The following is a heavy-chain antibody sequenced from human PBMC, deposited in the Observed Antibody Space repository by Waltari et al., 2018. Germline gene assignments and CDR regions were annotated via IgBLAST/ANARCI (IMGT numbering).Heavy chain of an antibody. D-gene: IGHD3-3*01. CDR2: IYYSVST. CDR1: GGSISSSSYY. Sequence: QLQLQESGPGLVKPSETLSLTCTVSGGSISSSSYYWGWIRQPPGKGLEWIGSIYYSVSTYCNPSLKSRVTISVDTSKNQFSLKLSFVTAADTAVYYCARELYDFWSGQRTRFDPWGQGTLVTVSS. J-gene: IGHJ5*02. V-gene: IGHV4-39*02. CDR3: ARELYDFWSGQRTRFDP.